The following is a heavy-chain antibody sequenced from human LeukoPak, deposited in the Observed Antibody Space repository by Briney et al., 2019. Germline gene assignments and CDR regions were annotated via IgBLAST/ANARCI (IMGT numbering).Heavy chain of an antibody. CDR2: INSDGSTT. Sequence: GGSLRLSCAASGFTFTSYWMHWVRQAPGKGLVWVSRINSDGSTTSYAASVKGRFTISRDTAKNTLYLQMNSLRAEDTAVYYCATGHHYYDSSAYYYWGQGTLVTVSS. CDR1: GFTFTSYW. V-gene: IGHV3-74*01. CDR3: ATGHHYYDSSAYYY. J-gene: IGHJ4*02. D-gene: IGHD3-22*01.